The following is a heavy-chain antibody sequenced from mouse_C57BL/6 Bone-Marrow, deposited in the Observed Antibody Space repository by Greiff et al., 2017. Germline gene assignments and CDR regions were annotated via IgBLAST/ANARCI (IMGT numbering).Heavy chain of an antibody. CDR2: IDPSDSYT. CDR1: GYTFTSYW. J-gene: IGHJ4*01. Sequence: VQLQQSGAELVKPGASVKMSCKASGYTFTSYWMHWVKQRPGQGLEWIGEIDPSDSYTNYNQKFKGKSTLTVDKSSSTAYMQLSSLTSEDSAVYYCARDYGSSYVSMDYWGQGTSVTVSS. D-gene: IGHD1-1*01. V-gene: IGHV1-69*01. CDR3: ARDYGSSYVSMDY.